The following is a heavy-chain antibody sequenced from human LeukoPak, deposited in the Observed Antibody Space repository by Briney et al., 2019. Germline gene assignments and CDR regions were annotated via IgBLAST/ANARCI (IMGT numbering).Heavy chain of an antibody. CDR2: ISYSGST. CDR1: GDSISSSSYN. J-gene: IGHJ4*02. CDR3: ARQRTVVTPEFFDY. V-gene: IGHV4-39*01. D-gene: IGHD4-23*01. Sequence: SETLSLTCSVSGDSISSSSYNWRWIRQPPGKGLEWIGSISYSGSTKYNPSLKSRITISVDTSKNHFSLKLNSVTAADTAIYYCARQRTVVTPEFFDYWGQGTLVIVSS.